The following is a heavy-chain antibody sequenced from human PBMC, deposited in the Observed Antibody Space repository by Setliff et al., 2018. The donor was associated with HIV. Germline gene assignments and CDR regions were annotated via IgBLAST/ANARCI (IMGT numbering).Heavy chain of an antibody. V-gene: IGHV1-18*01. Sequence: ASVKVSCKASGYTFTRYGITWVRQAPGQGLEWMGWISTNNGETNYEQKFQGRVTMTTDTSTSTAYMELRSLRSDDTAIYYCARDNYDDYSRVQMDVWGKGTRSPSPQ. CDR3: ARDNYDDYSRVQMDV. J-gene: IGHJ6*04. CDR2: ISTNNGET. D-gene: IGHD4-17*01. CDR1: GYTFTRYG.